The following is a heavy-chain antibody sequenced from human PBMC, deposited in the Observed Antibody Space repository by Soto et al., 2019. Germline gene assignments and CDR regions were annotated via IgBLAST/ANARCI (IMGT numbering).Heavy chain of an antibody. V-gene: IGHV5-51*01. J-gene: IGHJ6*02. CDR2: IYPGDSDT. CDR3: ARHQSSGWSFYYYYYGMDV. CDR1: GYSFTSYW. Sequence: GESLKISCKGSGYSFTSYWIGWVRQMPGKGLEWMGIIYPGDSDTRYSPSFQGQVTISADKSISTAYLQWSSLKASDTAMYYCARHQSSGWSFYYYYYGMDVWGQGTTVTVSS. D-gene: IGHD6-19*01.